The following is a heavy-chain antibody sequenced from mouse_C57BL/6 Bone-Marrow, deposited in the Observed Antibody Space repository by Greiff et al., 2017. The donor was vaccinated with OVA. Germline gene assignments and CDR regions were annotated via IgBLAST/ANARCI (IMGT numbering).Heavy chain of an antibody. V-gene: IGHV5-12*01. Sequence: EVKLVESGGGLVQPGGSLKLSCAAFGFTFSDYYMYWVRQTPEKRLEWVAYISNGGGSTYYPDTVKGRFTISRDNAKNTLYLQMSRLKSEDTAMYYCARHDGYLGPYYAMDYWGQGTSVTVSS. D-gene: IGHD2-3*01. CDR2: ISNGGGST. CDR1: GFTFSDYY. J-gene: IGHJ4*01. CDR3: ARHDGYLGPYYAMDY.